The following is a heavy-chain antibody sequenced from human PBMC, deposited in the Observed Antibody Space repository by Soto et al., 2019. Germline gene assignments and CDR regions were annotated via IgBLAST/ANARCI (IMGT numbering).Heavy chain of an antibody. CDR1: GFTFRSYE. Sequence: XVSLRLSCAASGFTFRSYEMNWVRQSPGKGLEWISYITASGTIMYYAASVKGRFTISRDNAENSLYLQMSSLRADDTAIYYCARFWSDYWGQGTLVTVSS. V-gene: IGHV3-48*03. D-gene: IGHD3-3*01. CDR3: ARFWSDY. CDR2: ITASGTIM. J-gene: IGHJ4*02.